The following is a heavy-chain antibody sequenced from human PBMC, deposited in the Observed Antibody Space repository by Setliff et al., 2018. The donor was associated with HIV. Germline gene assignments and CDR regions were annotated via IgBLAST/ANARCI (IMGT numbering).Heavy chain of an antibody. CDR3: TGWGSGWPQNY. Sequence: GESLTISCAASGFTFSGSAIHWVRQASGRGLEWIGRIRTKINNYATTYTASVKDRFIISRDDSKNTAFLQMNSLKSGDTAVYYCTGWGSGWPQNYWGQGTLVTVSS. CDR1: GFTFSGSA. CDR2: IRTKINNYAT. J-gene: IGHJ4*02. D-gene: IGHD6-19*01. V-gene: IGHV3-73*01.